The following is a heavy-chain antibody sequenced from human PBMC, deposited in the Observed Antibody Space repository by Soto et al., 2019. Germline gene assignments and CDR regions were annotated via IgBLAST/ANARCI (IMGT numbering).Heavy chain of an antibody. Sequence: EVQLLESGGGLVQPGGSLRLSCAASGFTFSSYAMSWVRQAPGKGLEWVSIIGVGGGDRYYPESVKGRFTISRDNSRDTLHLEMNSLRDEDTAVYYCARVRFGELVWGQGTLVTVSS. J-gene: IGHJ4*02. CDR2: IGVGGGDR. CDR3: ARVRFGELV. V-gene: IGHV3-23*01. D-gene: IGHD3-10*01. CDR1: GFTFSSYA.